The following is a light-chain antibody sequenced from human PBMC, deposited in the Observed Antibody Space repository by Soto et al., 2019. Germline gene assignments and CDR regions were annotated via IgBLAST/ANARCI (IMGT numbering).Light chain of an antibody. J-gene: IGKJ4*01. Sequence: ETVLTQSPGTLSLSPGERATLSCRASQSVGNNYLAWFQQKHGQAPRLLIYGASSRATGIPDRFSGSGSGTDFTLAISGLEPEDFAVYYCHQYATSPLTFGGGTKLEIK. CDR1: QSVGNNY. CDR2: GAS. CDR3: HQYATSPLT. V-gene: IGKV3-20*01.